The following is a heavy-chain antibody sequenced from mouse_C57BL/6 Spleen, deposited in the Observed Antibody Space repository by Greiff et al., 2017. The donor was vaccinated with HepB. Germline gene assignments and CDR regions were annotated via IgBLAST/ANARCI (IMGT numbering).Heavy chain of an antibody. Sequence: QVQLKQSGAELARPGASVKLSCKASGYTFTSYGISWVKQRTGQGLEWIGEIYPRSGNTYYNEKFKGKATLTADKSSSTAYMELRSLTSEDSAVYFCARGGYYGSSPGAYAMDYWGQGTSVTVSS. J-gene: IGHJ4*01. V-gene: IGHV1-81*01. CDR3: ARGGYYGSSPGAYAMDY. CDR1: GYTFTSYG. D-gene: IGHD1-1*01. CDR2: IYPRSGNT.